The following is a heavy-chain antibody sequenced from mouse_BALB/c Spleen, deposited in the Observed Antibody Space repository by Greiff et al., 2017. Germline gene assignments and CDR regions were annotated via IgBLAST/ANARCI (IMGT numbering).Heavy chain of an antibody. CDR1: GFTFSSYT. CDR2: ISNGGGST. D-gene: IGHD1-1*01. J-gene: IGHJ3*01. CDR3: ARHNGITTVEGFAY. V-gene: IGHV5-12-2*01. Sequence: EVQGVESGGGLVQPGGSLKLSCAASGFTFSSYTMSWVRQTPEKRLEWVAYISNGGGSTYYPDTVKGRFTISRDNAKNTLYLQMSSLKSEDTAMYYCARHNGITTVEGFAYWGQGTLVTVSA.